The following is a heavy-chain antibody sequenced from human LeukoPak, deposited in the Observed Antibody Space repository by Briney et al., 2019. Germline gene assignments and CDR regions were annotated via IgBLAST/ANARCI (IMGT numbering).Heavy chain of an antibody. CDR3: ARVLPYSSGWGVDY. J-gene: IGHJ4*02. CDR2: IYYTGSA. D-gene: IGHD6-19*01. CDR1: GGSIRSYY. Sequence: SETLSLTCTVSGGSIRSYYWSWIRQPPGKGLEWIGYIYYTGSANYNPSLKSRVTISVDTSKNQFSLNLISVTAADTAVYYCARVLPYSSGWGVDYWGQGALVTVSS. V-gene: IGHV4-59*01.